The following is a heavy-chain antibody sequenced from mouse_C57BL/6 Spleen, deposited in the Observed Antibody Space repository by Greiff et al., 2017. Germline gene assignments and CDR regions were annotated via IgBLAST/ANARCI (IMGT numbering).Heavy chain of an antibody. J-gene: IGHJ2*01. CDR3: AREGGSSYIDY. CDR2: ISYDGSN. CDR1: GYSITSGYY. Sequence: EVKLMESGPGLVKPSQSLSLTCSVTGYSITSGYYWNWIRQFPGNKLEWMGYISYDGSNNYNPSLKNRISITRDTSKNQFFLKLNSVTTEDTATYYCAREGGSSYIDYWGQGTTLTVSS. V-gene: IGHV3-6*01. D-gene: IGHD1-1*01.